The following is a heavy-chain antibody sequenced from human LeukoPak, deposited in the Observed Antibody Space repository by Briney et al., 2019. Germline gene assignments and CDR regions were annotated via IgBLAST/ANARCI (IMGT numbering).Heavy chain of an antibody. CDR1: GFTFSNYW. D-gene: IGHD2-21*02. J-gene: IGHJ6*02. V-gene: IGHV3-74*01. Sequence: GGSLRLSCAASGFTFSNYWMHWVRQAPGEALMWVSRIKSDGSSTTYADSVKGRFTISRDNAKNTLYLQMNSLRAEDTAVYYCSRDSLSSCGGNCYSGLDVWGQGTTVTVSS. CDR3: SRDSLSSCGGNCYSGLDV. CDR2: IKSDGSST.